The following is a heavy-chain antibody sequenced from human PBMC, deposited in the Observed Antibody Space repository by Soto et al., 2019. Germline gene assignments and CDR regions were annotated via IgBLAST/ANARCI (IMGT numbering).Heavy chain of an antibody. V-gene: IGHV4-39*01. D-gene: IGHD3-22*01. CDR3: ARSPYPYYYDSSGYYRGYFDY. J-gene: IGHJ4*02. CDR1: GGSISSSSYY. CDR2: IYYSGST. Sequence: SETLSLTCTVSGGSISSSSYYWGWIRQPPGKGLEWIGSIYYSGSTYYNPSLKSRVTISVDTSKNQFSLKLSSVTAADTAVYYCARSPYPYYYDSSGYYRGYFDYWGQGTLVTVSS.